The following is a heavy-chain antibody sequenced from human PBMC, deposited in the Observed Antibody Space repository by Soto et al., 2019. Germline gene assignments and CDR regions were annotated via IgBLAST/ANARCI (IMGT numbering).Heavy chain of an antibody. D-gene: IGHD6-19*01. V-gene: IGHV3-74*01. CDR1: GFTFSSYW. CDR3: ATSSGWYYGGYFQH. Sequence: GGSLRLSCAASGFTFSSYWMHWVRQAPGKGLVWVSRINSDGSSTSYADSVKGRFTISRDNAKNTLYLQMNSLRAEDTAVYYCATSSGWYYGGYFQHWGQGTLVTVSS. CDR2: INSDGSST. J-gene: IGHJ1*01.